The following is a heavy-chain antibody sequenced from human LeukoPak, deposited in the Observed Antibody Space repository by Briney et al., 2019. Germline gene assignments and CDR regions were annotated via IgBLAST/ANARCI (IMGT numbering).Heavy chain of an antibody. J-gene: IGHJ4*02. CDR2: IPYDGSNK. V-gene: IGHV3-30-3*01. CDR1: GFTFSSYA. Sequence: PGRSLRLSCAASGFTFSSYAMHWVRQAPGKGLEWVAVIPYDGSNKYYADSVKGRFTISRDNSKNTLYLQMNSLRAEDTAVYYCARALVVVAATPDYWGQGTLVTVSS. CDR3: ARALVVVAATPDY. D-gene: IGHD2-15*01.